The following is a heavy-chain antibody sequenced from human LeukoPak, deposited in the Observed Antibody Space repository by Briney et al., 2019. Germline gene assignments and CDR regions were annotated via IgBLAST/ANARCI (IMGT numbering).Heavy chain of an antibody. CDR1: GGSISNYY. V-gene: IGHV4-59*01. D-gene: IGHD1/OR15-1a*01. CDR3: ARGTPLRVLDY. CDR2: IYYSGST. J-gene: IGHJ4*02. Sequence: SETLSLTCTVSGGSISNYYWSWIRQPPGKGLDWIGYIYYSGSTNYNPSLKSRVTISVDASKNQFPLNLTPVTAADTAVYFCARGTPLRVLDYWGQGILVTVSS.